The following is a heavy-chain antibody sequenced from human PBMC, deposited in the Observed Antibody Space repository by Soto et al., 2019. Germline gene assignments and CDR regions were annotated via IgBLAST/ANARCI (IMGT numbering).Heavy chain of an antibody. Sequence: SETLSLTCTVSGGSISSNYWSWSRQPPGKGLEWVGYVCYCGSTNYNHSLKLRVTVSVAVAKNKFSLKLSSVTAADTAVYYCARVSAAGFFFDSWGQGTLVTVSS. J-gene: IGHJ4*02. V-gene: IGHV4-59*01. CDR1: GGSISSNY. D-gene: IGHD6-13*01. CDR2: VCYCGST. CDR3: ARVSAAGFFFDS.